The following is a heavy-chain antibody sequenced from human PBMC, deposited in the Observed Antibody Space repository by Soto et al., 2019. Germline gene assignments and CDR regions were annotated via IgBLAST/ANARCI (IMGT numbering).Heavy chain of an antibody. CDR2: ISSSSSTI. V-gene: IGHV3-48*01. D-gene: IGHD5-12*01. J-gene: IGHJ4*02. CDR3: AREYSGYGLYSDY. Sequence: GKGLEWVSYISSSSSTIYYADSVKGRFTISRDSAKNSLYLQMNSLRAEDTAVYYCAREYSGYGLYSDYWGQGTLVTVSS.